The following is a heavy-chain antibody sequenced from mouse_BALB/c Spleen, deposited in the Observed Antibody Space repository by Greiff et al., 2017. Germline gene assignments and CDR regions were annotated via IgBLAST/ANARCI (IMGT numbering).Heavy chain of an antibody. CDR3: ARYGYGSSYDY. Sequence: QVQLQQPGAELVRPGVSVKISCKGSGYTFTDYAMHWVKQSHAKSLEWIGVISTYYGDASYNQKFKGKATMTVDKSSSTAYMELARLTSEDSAIYYCARYGYGSSYDYWGQGTTLTVSS. CDR1: GYTFTDYA. V-gene: IGHV1S137*01. CDR2: ISTYYGDA. J-gene: IGHJ2*01. D-gene: IGHD1-1*01.